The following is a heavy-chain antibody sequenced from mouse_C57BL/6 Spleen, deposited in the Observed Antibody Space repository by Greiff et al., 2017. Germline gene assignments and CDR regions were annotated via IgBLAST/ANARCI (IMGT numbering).Heavy chain of an antibody. CDR1: GFTFSSYA. J-gene: IGHJ4*01. Sequence: EVHLVESGGGLVKPGGSLKLSCAASGFTFSSYAMSWVRQTPEKRLEWVATISDGGSYTYYPDNVKGRFTISRDNAKNNLYLQMSHLKSEDTAMYYCARRSYYAMDYWGQGTSGTVSS. CDR3: ARRSYYAMDY. CDR2: ISDGGSYT. V-gene: IGHV5-4*03.